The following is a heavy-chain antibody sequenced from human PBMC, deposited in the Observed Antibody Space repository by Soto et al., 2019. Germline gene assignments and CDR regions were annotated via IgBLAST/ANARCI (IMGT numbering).Heavy chain of an antibody. CDR2: INYSGST. CDR1: GESFSNHY. Sequence: SETLSLTCAVYGESFSNHYWTWIRQSPGKGLEWVGEINYSGSTRYNWSLGSRVTISVDTSKNQFSLMVTSVTAEDTTVYYCARGVVYRDVGLAYGMDVWGQGTTVTVSS. CDR3: ARGVVYRDVGLAYGMDV. D-gene: IGHD3-22*01. V-gene: IGHV4-34*01. J-gene: IGHJ6*02.